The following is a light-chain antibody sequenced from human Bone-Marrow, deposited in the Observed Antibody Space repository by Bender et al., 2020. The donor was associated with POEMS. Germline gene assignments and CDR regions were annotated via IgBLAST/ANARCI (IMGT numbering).Light chain of an antibody. Sequence: SYELTQPLSVSVSPGQTASITCSGDKLANKYVSWFQQRSGQSPVLLIYQDTKRPSRIPERFSGSNSGNPATLTISGTQPMDGANYYCQAWDGTTAAFGSGARLTVL. CDR1: KLANKY. CDR2: QDT. J-gene: IGLJ1*01. V-gene: IGLV3-1*01. CDR3: QAWDGTTAA.